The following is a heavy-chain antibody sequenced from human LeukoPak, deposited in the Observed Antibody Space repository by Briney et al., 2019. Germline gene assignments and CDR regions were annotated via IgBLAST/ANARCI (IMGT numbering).Heavy chain of an antibody. D-gene: IGHD6-13*01. CDR2: ISSRGSII. CDR3: AKASLARIAAAGLFDY. Sequence: GGSLRLSCAASGFTFSDYYMNWIRQAPGKGLEWVSYISSRGSIIYYADSVKGRFTISRDNAKNSLFLQMNSLRAEDTALYYCAKASLARIAAAGLFDYWGQGTLVTVSS. V-gene: IGHV3-11*01. J-gene: IGHJ4*02. CDR1: GFTFSDYY.